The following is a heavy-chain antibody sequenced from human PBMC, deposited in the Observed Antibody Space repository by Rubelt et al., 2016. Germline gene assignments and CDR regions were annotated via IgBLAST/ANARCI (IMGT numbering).Heavy chain of an antibody. Sequence: QVQLQESGPGLVKPSETLSLTCTVSGGSISSYYWSWIRQPPGKGLEWIGYIYHSGSTNYNPSLKSRVTISVDTSKNQFSLKLSSVTAADTAVYYCARHDSSGWYFDYWGQGTLVTVSS. D-gene: IGHD6-19*01. J-gene: IGHJ4*02. CDR3: ARHDSSGWYFDY. CDR1: GGSISSYY. CDR2: IYHSGST. V-gene: IGHV4-59*08.